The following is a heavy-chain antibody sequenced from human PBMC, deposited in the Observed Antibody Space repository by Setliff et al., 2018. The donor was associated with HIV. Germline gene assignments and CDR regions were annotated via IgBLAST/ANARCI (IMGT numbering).Heavy chain of an antibody. Sequence: PGGSLRLSCTASGFTFSDYYMSWIRQSPGKRLEWISYISSSGATIYYADSVKGRFTISRDNAKNSLYLEMNSLRAEETAVYYCARDLRSSHGSPNYFDYWGRGALVTVSS. CDR2: ISSSGATI. CDR3: ARDLRSSHGSPNYFDY. CDR1: GFTFSDYY. V-gene: IGHV3-11*04. J-gene: IGHJ4*02. D-gene: IGHD2-15*01.